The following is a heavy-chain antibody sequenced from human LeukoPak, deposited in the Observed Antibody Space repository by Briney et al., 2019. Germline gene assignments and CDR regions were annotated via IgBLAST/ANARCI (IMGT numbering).Heavy chain of an antibody. CDR2: IYYGGYT. CDR3: QSRFLEWLLDY. CDR1: GGSISSNNYY. D-gene: IGHD3-3*01. J-gene: IGHJ4*02. V-gene: IGHV4-39*01. Sequence: SETLSLTCAVSGGSISSNNYYWGWIRQPPGKGLEWIGSIYYGGYTYYNPSLKSRVTISVDTSKNQFSLKLSSVTAADTAICYCQSRFLEWLLDYWGQGTLVTVSS.